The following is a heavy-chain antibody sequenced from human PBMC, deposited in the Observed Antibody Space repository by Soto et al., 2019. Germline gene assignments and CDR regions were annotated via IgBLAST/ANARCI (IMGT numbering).Heavy chain of an antibody. CDR3: AISPYCSGGSCYYYYGMDV. CDR2: IYPGDSDT. V-gene: IGHV5-51*01. Sequence: PGESLKISSKVSGYSFTSYWIGWVRQMPGKGLEWMGIIYPGDSDTRYSPSFQGQVTISADKSISTAYLQWSSLKASDTAMYYCAISPYCSGGSCYYYYGMDVWGQGTTVTSP. J-gene: IGHJ6*02. D-gene: IGHD2-15*01. CDR1: GYSFTSYW.